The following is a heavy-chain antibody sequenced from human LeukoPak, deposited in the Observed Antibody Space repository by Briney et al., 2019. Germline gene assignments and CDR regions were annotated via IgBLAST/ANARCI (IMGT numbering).Heavy chain of an antibody. CDR1: GGSFSGYY. V-gene: IGHV4-34*01. J-gene: IGHJ5*02. CDR2: INHSGST. Sequence: PSETLSLTCAVYGGSFSGYYWSWIRQPPGKGLEWIGEINHSGSTNYNPSLKSRVTISVDTSKNQFSLKLSSVTAADTAVYYCARGPGWEYDFWSGYYGNWFDPWGQGTLVTVSS. D-gene: IGHD3-3*01. CDR3: ARGPGWEYDFWSGYYGNWFDP.